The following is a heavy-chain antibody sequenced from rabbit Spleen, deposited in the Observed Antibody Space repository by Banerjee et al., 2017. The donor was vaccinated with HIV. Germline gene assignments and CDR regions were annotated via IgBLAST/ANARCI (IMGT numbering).Heavy chain of an antibody. CDR3: ARDADDGGIYQSYYFNL. J-gene: IGHJ4*01. CDR1: GFSFSSDYW. Sequence: QDQLEESRGGLVQPGGSLTLTWTASGFSFSSDYWICWVRQAPGKGLEWIACIYGGTSGRTYYASWAKGRFTISKTSSTTVTLQITSLTAVDTATYFCARDADDGGIYQSYYFNLWGPGTLVTVS. CDR2: IYGGTSGRT. V-gene: IGHV1S45*01. D-gene: IGHD4-2*01.